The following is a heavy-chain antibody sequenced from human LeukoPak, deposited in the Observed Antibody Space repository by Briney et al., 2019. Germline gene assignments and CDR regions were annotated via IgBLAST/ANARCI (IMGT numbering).Heavy chain of an antibody. D-gene: IGHD3-16*02. CDR3: AKQSSRFLGWAYFDY. Sequence: GGSLRLSCAASGFTFSSYAMTWVRQAPGKGLEWVSAISGSGSSTYYADSVEGRFTISRDNSKNTLYLQMSSLRAEDTALYFCAKQSSRFLGWAYFDYWGQGTLVTVSS. CDR1: GFTFSSYA. J-gene: IGHJ4*02. V-gene: IGHV3-23*01. CDR2: ISGSGSST.